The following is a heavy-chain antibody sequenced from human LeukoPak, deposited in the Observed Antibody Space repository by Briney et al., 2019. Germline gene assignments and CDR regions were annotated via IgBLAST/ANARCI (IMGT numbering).Heavy chain of an antibody. J-gene: IGHJ4*02. D-gene: IGHD3-22*01. V-gene: IGHV4-39*07. CDR3: ARVGGYYYDSSGYLDY. CDR1: GGSISSSSYY. Sequence: PSETLSLTCTVSGGSISSSSYYWGWIRQPPGKGLEWIGSIYYSGSTYYNPSLKSRVTISVDTSKNQFSLKLSSVTAADTAVYYCARVGGYYYDSSGYLDYWGQGTLVTVSS. CDR2: IYYSGST.